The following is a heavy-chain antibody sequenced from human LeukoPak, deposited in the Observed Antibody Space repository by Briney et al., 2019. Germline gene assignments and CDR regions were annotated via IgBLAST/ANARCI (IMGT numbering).Heavy chain of an antibody. CDR2: MNPKRGNT. CDR1: GDTFTTYD. J-gene: IGHJ6*03. V-gene: IGHV1-8*01. D-gene: IGHD3-3*01. CDR3: GRAITIFDYYYMDV. Sequence: ASVSVACKASGDTFTTYDINWVRQTPGQGREWMGWMNPKRGNTVYAQTLQGRDIMPSDTSKSTAYMELSSLRSEDTEVYYCGRAITIFDYYYMDVWGKGSTVTVSS.